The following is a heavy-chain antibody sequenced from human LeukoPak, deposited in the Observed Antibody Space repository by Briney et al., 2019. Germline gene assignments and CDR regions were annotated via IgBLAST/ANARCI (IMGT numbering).Heavy chain of an antibody. D-gene: IGHD3-22*01. V-gene: IGHV4-39*01. CDR2: IYYSGST. Sequence: SETLSLTCTVSGGSISSSSYYWGWIRQPPGKGLEWIGSIYYSGSTYYNPSLKSQVTISVDTSKNQFSLKLSSVTAADTAVYYCARRPTYYYDSSGYYSGYFQHWGQGTLVTVSS. CDR1: GGSISSSSYY. CDR3: ARRPTYYYDSSGYYSGYFQH. J-gene: IGHJ1*01.